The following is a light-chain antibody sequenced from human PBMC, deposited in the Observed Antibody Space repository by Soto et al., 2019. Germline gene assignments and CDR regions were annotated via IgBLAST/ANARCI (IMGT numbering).Light chain of an antibody. CDR2: EVN. CDR3: SSSAGTNSFVL. J-gene: IGLJ3*02. V-gene: IGLV2-8*01. CDR1: RIDFVGYNS. Sequence: QSALTQPPSASGSPGQSVTISCTGTRIDFVGYNSVSWYQQHPGKAPKLMIYEVNKRPLGVPERFSGSKSGNTASLTVSGLQADDEADYYCSSSAGTNSFVLFGGGTKLTVL.